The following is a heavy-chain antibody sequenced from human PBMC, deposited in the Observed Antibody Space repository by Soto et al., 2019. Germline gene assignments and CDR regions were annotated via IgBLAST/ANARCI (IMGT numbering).Heavy chain of an antibody. Sequence: ASVKVSCKASGYTFTSYGISWVRQAPGQGLEWMGWISAYNGNTNYAQKLQGRVTMTADASTSTAYMELSSLRSEDTAVYYCARDSEMATVYGMDVWGQGTTVTVSS. CDR2: ISAYNGNT. CDR3: ARDSEMATVYGMDV. CDR1: GYTFTSYG. J-gene: IGHJ6*02. V-gene: IGHV1-18*01. D-gene: IGHD4-4*01.